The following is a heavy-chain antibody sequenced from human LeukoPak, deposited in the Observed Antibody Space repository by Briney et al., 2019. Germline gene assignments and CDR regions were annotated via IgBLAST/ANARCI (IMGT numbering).Heavy chain of an antibody. CDR2: ISYDGSNK. D-gene: IGHD6-6*01. Sequence: GGSLRLSCAASGFTFSSYAMHWVRQAPGKGLERVAVISYDGSNKYYADSVKGRFTISRDNSKNTLYLQMNSLRAEDTAVYYCARYSSSSVYWGQGTLVTVSS. V-gene: IGHV3-30-3*01. J-gene: IGHJ4*02. CDR1: GFTFSSYA. CDR3: ARYSSSSVY.